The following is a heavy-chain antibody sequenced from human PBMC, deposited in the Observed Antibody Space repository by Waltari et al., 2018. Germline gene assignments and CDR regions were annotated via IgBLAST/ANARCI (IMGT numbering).Heavy chain of an antibody. D-gene: IGHD5-12*01. Sequence: QLQLQESGPGLVKPSETLSLTCTVSGGSISSSSYYWGWIRQPPGKGLEWIGSSYYSGSTDYNPSLKGRVTISVDTSKNQFSLKLSSGTAADTAVYYCARDRGSGTYYFDYWGQGTLVTVSS. V-gene: IGHV4-39*07. CDR3: ARDRGSGTYYFDY. J-gene: IGHJ4*02. CDR1: GGSISSSSYY. CDR2: SYYSGST.